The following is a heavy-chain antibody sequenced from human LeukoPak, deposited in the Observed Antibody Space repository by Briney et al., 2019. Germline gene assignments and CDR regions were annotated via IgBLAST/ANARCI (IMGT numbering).Heavy chain of an antibody. CDR1: GFTFSSYS. CDR2: ISSSSRYI. J-gene: IGHJ6*04. CDR3: AELGITMIGGV. V-gene: IGHV3-21*01. Sequence: TAGGSLRLSCAGSGFTFSSYSMNWVRQAPGKGLEWVSSISSSSRYIYYADSVKGRFTISRDNAKNSLYLQMNSLRAEDTAVYYCAELGITMIGGVWGKGTTVTISS. D-gene: IGHD3-10*02.